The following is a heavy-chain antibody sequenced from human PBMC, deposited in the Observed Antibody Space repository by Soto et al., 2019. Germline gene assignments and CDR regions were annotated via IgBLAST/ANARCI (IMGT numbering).Heavy chain of an antibody. CDR3: AREPTTAGTVNWFDT. V-gene: IGHV4-4*07. J-gene: IGHJ5*02. D-gene: IGHD6-13*01. CDR2: VYTSGYS. CDR1: GGSISSDY. Sequence: VQLQESGPGLVKPSETLSLICTVSGGSISSDYLSWIRQPAGKGLEWIGRVYTSGYSNSNPTLKSRVTMSVYTSKKQFSLILSSVTAAATAVYYCAREPTTAGTVNWFDTWGQGTLVTVSS.